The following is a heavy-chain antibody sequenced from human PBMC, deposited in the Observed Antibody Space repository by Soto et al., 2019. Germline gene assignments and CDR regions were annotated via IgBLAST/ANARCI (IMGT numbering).Heavy chain of an antibody. Sequence: EVQLVESGGGLVQPGRSLRLSCAASGFRFDDYGMHWVRQVPGKGLEWGSGISYYSGSIGYADSVKGRFTISRDNAKNSLYLQMNSLRAEDTALYYCAKSMGGTANGMDVWGQGTTVTVSS. CDR3: AKSMGGTANGMDV. D-gene: IGHD2-15*01. J-gene: IGHJ6*02. CDR2: ISYYSGSI. CDR1: GFRFDDYG. V-gene: IGHV3-9*01.